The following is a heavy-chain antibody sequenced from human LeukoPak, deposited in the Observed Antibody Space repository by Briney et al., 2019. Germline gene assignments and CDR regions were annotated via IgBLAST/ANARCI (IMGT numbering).Heavy chain of an antibody. Sequence: KTSETLSLTCIVSGGSISTYYWSWIRQPPGKGLGWIGYIYYTGSTTYNPSLKSRVSISVDTSKNKFSLDLNSVSAADTAVYYCARGRGDARGTSFDPWGQGTLVTVSS. J-gene: IGHJ5*02. CDR1: GGSISTYY. V-gene: IGHV4-59*01. CDR3: ARGRGDARGTSFDP. CDR2: IYYTGST. D-gene: IGHD3-10*01.